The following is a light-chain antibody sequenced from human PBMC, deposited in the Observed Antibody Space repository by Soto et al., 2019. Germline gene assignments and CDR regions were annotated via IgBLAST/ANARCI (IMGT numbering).Light chain of an antibody. CDR2: DDN. V-gene: IGLV1-51*01. Sequence: PPSVSATPGEKFTVSCSGSSSNIGGNSGSWYQQLPGTAPRLLIYDDNKRPSGIPDRFSGYKSGTSATLGITGFQTGDEADYYCGSWDSSLSAYVFGTGTKVT. CDR1: SSNIGGNS. CDR3: GSWDSSLSAYV. J-gene: IGLJ1*01.